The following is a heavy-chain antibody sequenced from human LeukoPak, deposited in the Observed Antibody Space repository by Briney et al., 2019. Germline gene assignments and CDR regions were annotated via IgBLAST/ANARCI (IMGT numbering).Heavy chain of an antibody. Sequence: PGGSLRLSCSASGCTFTNYKMNWVRQAPGKGLEWVSSITDSGSFINYADSQKGRFTISRDNAKNSLDLQLNSLRAEDPAVYYCARVATMVRVPLDALDIWGQGTMVSVSS. CDR2: ITDSGSFI. D-gene: IGHD3-10*01. J-gene: IGHJ3*02. V-gene: IGHV3-48*03. CDR3: ARVATMVRVPLDALDI. CDR1: GCTFTNYK.